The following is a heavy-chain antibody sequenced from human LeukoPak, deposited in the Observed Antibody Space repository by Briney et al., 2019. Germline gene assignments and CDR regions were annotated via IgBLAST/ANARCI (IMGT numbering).Heavy chain of an antibody. J-gene: IGHJ5*02. Sequence: GASVKVSCKASGYTFTNYYVHWVRQAPGQGLEGMGVINPSGGSTNYAQRFQGRATMTRDTSTSTVYMELSSLRSEDTAVYYCARDSTVTTFRGCVDPWGQGTLVTVSS. CDR3: ARDSTVTTFRGCVDP. D-gene: IGHD4-17*01. V-gene: IGHV1-46*01. CDR2: INPSGGST. CDR1: GYTFTNYY.